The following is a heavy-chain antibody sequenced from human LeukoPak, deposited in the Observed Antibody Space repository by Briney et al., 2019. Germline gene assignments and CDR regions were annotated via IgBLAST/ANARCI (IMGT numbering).Heavy chain of an antibody. V-gene: IGHV3-11*01. J-gene: IGHJ4*02. D-gene: IGHD3-16*01. CDR3: ARSKLGAFDY. CDR1: VFTFSDYY. Sequence: GGSLRLSCAASVFTFSDYYMGWIRQAPGKALEWVSYISSSGSTIYYADSVKGRFTISRDNANNSLYLQMNSRRAADTAVYYCARSKLGAFDYWGQGTLVTVSS. CDR2: ISSSGSTI.